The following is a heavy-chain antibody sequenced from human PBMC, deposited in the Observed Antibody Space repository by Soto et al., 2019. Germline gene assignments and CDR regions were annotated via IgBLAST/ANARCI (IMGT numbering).Heavy chain of an antibody. CDR2: IYSSGST. CDR1: GGSISNYY. V-gene: IGHV4-59*13. J-gene: IGHJ4*02. CDR3: ARDYPHSYGVYYFDY. Sequence: SETLSLTCTFSGGSISNYYWNWIRQSPGKGLEWIGYIYSSGSTHYNPSLQNRVTISIDTSKNQVSLKVNSVTAADTAVYYCARDYPHSYGVYYFDYWGQGTPVTVS. D-gene: IGHD5-18*01.